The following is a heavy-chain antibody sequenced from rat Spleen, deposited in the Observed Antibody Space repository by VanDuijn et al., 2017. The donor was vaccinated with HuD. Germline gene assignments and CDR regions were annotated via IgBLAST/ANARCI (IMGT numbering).Heavy chain of an antibody. CDR2: ITNTGGST. CDR1: GFSFSDYY. Sequence: EVQLVESGGGLVQPGRSLKLSCAASGFSFSDYYMAWVRQAPTKGLEWVTSITNTGGSTYYPDSVKGRFTISRDNAKSTLYLQMDSLRSEDTATYYCATTPAPGDYWGQGVMVTVSS. CDR3: ATTPAPGDY. V-gene: IGHV5-19*01. J-gene: IGHJ2*01. D-gene: IGHD3-4*01.